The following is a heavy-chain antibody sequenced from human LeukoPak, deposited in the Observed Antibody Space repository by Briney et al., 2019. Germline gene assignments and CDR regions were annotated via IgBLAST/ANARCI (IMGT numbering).Heavy chain of an antibody. V-gene: IGHV4-59*01. CDR3: ARESWSAFDY. D-gene: IGHD6-13*01. J-gene: IGHJ4*02. Sequence: KPSETLSLTCIVSGGAISSYYWSWIRQPPGKGLEWIGYIYYSGSTNYNPSLKSRVTISVDTSKNQFSLKLSSVTAADTAVYYCARESWSAFDYWGQGTLVTVSS. CDR1: GGAISSYY. CDR2: IYYSGST.